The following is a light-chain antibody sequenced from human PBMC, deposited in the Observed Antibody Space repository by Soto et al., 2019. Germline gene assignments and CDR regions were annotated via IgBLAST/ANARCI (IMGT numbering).Light chain of an antibody. CDR3: QHYGSSLIFT. J-gene: IGKJ3*01. CDR2: ATS. V-gene: IGKV3-20*01. Sequence: EIVLTQSPGTLSLSPGERATLSCRASESVNSNFLAWYQQRPGQGPRLLIYATSASATGIPDRFSGSGSGTDFTLTIRRLEPEDFAVYYCQHYGSSLIFTFGPGTKVEIK. CDR1: ESVNSNF.